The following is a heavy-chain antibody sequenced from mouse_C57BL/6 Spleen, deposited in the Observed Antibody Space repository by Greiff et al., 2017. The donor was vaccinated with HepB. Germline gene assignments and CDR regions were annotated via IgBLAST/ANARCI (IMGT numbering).Heavy chain of an antibody. CDR2: IYPGDGDT. Sequence: VQLQQSGPELVKPGASVKISCKASGYAFSSSWMNWVKQRPGKGLEWIGRIYPGDGDTNYNGKFKGKATLTADKSSSTAYMQLSSLTSEDSAVYFCARDTTVVAPYWYFDVWGTGTTVTVSS. D-gene: IGHD1-1*01. V-gene: IGHV1-82*01. CDR3: ARDTTVVAPYWYFDV. CDR1: GYAFSSSW. J-gene: IGHJ1*03.